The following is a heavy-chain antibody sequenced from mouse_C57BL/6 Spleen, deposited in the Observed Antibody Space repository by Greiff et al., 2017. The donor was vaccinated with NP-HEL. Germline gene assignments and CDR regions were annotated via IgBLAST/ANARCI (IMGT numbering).Heavy chain of an antibody. CDR2: INPNNGGT. Sequence: VQLKQSGPELVKPGASVKISCKASGYTFTDYYMNWVKQSHGKSLEWIGDINPNNGGTSYNQKFKGKATLTVDKSSSTAYMELRSLTSEDSAVYYCARPYYDYAMDYWGQGTSVTVSS. CDR1: GYTFTDYY. J-gene: IGHJ4*01. CDR3: ARPYYDYAMDY. V-gene: IGHV1-26*01. D-gene: IGHD2-4*01.